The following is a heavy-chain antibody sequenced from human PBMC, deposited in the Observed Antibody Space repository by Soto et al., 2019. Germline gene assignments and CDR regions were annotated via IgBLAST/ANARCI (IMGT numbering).Heavy chain of an antibody. Sequence: ASVKVSCKASGYTFTGYYMHWVRQAPGQGLEWMGWINPNSGGTNYAQKFQGRVTMTRDTSISTAYMELSRLRSDDTAVYYCARDIVVVPKYYYYGMDVWGQGTTVTVSS. CDR3: ARDIVVVPKYYYYGMDV. J-gene: IGHJ6*02. CDR2: INPNSGGT. D-gene: IGHD2-2*01. CDR1: GYTFTGYY. V-gene: IGHV1-2*02.